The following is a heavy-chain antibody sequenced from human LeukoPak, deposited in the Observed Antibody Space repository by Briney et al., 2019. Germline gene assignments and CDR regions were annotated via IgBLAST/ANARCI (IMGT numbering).Heavy chain of an antibody. V-gene: IGHV4-38-2*02. J-gene: IGHJ4*02. CDR2: IYHSGST. D-gene: IGHD1-26*01. CDR3: ARGVNSGYFDY. CDR1: GYSISSGYY. Sequence: SETLSLTCTVSGYSISSGYYWGWIRQPPGKGLEWVGSIYHSGSTYYNPSLKSRVTISVDTSKNQFSLQLTSVTAADPAVYYCARGVNSGYFDYCGQGTLVTVSS.